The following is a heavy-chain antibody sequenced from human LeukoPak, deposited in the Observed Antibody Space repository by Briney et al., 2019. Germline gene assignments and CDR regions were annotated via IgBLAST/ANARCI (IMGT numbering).Heavy chain of an antibody. CDR3: ARGSVKTDSGSRGYYYMDV. CDR2: INHSGST. V-gene: IGHV4-34*01. J-gene: IGHJ6*03. D-gene: IGHD6-6*01. Sequence: SETLSLTCAVYGGSFSGYYWSWIRQPPGKGLEWIGEINHSGSTNYNPSLKSRVTISVDTSKNQFSLKLSSVTAADTAVYYCARGSVKTDSGSRGYYYMDVWGKGTTVTVSS. CDR1: GGSFSGYY.